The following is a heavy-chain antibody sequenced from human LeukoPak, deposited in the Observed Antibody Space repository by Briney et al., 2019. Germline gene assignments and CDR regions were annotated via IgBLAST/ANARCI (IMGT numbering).Heavy chain of an antibody. CDR1: GYTFTSYY. V-gene: IGHV1-46*01. J-gene: IGHJ4*02. CDR3: ARRGACSGSSCNLDY. CDR2: INPNGGST. Sequence: ASVKVSCKASGYTFTSYYIHWVRQAPGQGFEWMGIINPNGGSTSYAQKFQGRVTMTRDTSTSTVYLELSSLRSEDTAVYYCARRGACSGSSCNLDYWGQGTQVTVSS. D-gene: IGHD2-15*01.